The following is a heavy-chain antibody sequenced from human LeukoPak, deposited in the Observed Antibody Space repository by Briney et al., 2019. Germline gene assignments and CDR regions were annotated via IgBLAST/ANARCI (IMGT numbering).Heavy chain of an antibody. CDR3: ARHPEPGYCSSTSCHESYFDY. Sequence: GGSLRLSCAASGFTFSSCAMSWVRQAPGKGLEWVSAISGSGGRPYYADSVKGRFTISRDNSKNTLYLQMNSLRAEDTAVYYCARHPEPGYCSSTSCHESYFDYWGQGTLVTVPS. D-gene: IGHD2-2*01. CDR1: GFTFSSCA. CDR2: ISGSGGRP. J-gene: IGHJ4*02. V-gene: IGHV3-23*01.